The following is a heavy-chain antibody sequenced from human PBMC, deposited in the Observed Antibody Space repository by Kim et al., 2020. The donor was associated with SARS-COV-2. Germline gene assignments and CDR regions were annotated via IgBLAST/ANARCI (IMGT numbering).Heavy chain of an antibody. Sequence: YADAVKGRFTISRDNSKNTLYLQMNSLRAEDTAVYYCARSVWFGELLNDYWGQGTLVTVSS. V-gene: IGHV3-23*01. CDR3: ARSVWFGELLNDY. D-gene: IGHD3-10*01. J-gene: IGHJ4*02.